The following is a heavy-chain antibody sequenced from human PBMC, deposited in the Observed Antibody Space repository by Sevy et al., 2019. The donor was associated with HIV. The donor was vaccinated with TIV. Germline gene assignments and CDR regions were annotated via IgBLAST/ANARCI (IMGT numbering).Heavy chain of an antibody. Sequence: SDTLSLTCAVSGYSISSGYYWGWIRQPPGKGLEWIGSIYHSGSNYYNPSLKSRVTISVDTSKNQFSLKLSSVTAADTAVYYCARGDRGAFDIWGQGTMVTVSS. CDR3: ARGDRGAFDI. V-gene: IGHV4-38-2*01. CDR2: IYHSGSN. D-gene: IGHD1-26*01. J-gene: IGHJ3*02. CDR1: GYSISSGYY.